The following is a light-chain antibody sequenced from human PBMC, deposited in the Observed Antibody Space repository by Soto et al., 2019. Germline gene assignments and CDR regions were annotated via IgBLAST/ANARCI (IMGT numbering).Light chain of an antibody. CDR2: VVS. CDR1: SSDVGGYNF. Sequence: QSALTQPRSVSGSPGQSVTISCTGTSSDVGGYNFVSWYQHHPGKAPKLMIYVVSQRPSGVPARFSGSKSGNTASLTISGLQAEDETDYYCLSYTSSGTYVFGTGTKLTVL. CDR3: LSYTSSGTYV. V-gene: IGLV2-11*01. J-gene: IGLJ1*01.